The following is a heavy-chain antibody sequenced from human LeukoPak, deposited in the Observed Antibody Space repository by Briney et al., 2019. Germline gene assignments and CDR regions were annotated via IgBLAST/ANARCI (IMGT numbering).Heavy chain of an antibody. CDR1: GYTLTELS. Sequence: ASVKASCKVSGYTLTELSMHWVRQAPGKGLEWMGGFDPEDGETIYAQKFQGRVTMTEDTSTDTAYMELSSLRSEDTAVYYCATGGLLRFFHGMDVWGQGTTVTVSS. CDR2: FDPEDGET. D-gene: IGHD3-3*01. V-gene: IGHV1-24*01. CDR3: ATGGLLRFFHGMDV. J-gene: IGHJ6*02.